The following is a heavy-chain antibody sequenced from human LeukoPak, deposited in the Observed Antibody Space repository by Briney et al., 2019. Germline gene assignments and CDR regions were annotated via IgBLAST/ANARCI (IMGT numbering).Heavy chain of an antibody. J-gene: IGHJ6*02. CDR1: GYTFTSYD. Sequence: GASVKVSCKASGYTFTSYDINWVRQATGQGLEWMGWMNPNSGNTGYAQKFQGRVTMTRNTSISTAYMELSSLRSEHTAVYYCARSLAAAVHYYYYGMDVWGQGTTVTVSS. CDR3: ARSLAAAVHYYYYGMDV. D-gene: IGHD6-13*01. V-gene: IGHV1-8*01. CDR2: MNPNSGNT.